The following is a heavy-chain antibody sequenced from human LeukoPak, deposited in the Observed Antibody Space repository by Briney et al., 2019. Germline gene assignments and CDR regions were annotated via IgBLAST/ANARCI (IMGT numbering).Heavy chain of an antibody. CDR2: ISSSSSYI. CDR3: ARGGYCSSTSCYVVVDY. CDR1: GFTFSSYS. J-gene: IGHJ4*02. D-gene: IGHD2-2*01. Sequence: GGSLRLSCAASGFTFSSYSMNWVRQAPGKGLEWVSSISSSSSYICYADSVKGRFTISRDNAKNSLYLQMNSLRAEDTAVYYCARGGYCSSTSCYVVVDYWGQGTLVTVSS. V-gene: IGHV3-21*01.